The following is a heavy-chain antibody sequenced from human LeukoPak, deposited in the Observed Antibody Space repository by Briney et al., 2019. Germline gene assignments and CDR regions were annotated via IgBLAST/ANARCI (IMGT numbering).Heavy chain of an antibody. J-gene: IGHJ4*02. CDR2: IYYSGST. V-gene: IGHV4-59*01. CDR1: GGSISSYY. D-gene: IGHD6-19*01. Sequence: SETLSLTCTVSGGSISSYYWSWIRQPPGKGLEWIGYIYYSGSTNYNPSLKSRVTISVDTSKNQFSLKLSSVTAADTAVYYCARGDSSGWYPFDYWGQGTLVTGSS. CDR3: ARGDSSGWYPFDY.